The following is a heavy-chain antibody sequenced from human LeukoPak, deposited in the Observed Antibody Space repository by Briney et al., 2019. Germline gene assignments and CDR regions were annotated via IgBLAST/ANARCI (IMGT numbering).Heavy chain of an antibody. D-gene: IGHD1-1*01. J-gene: IGHJ4*02. Sequence: SETLSLTCTVSGRSTSSYYGSWTRQPPGEGLEWIWYIYYSGSTNYNPPLKSRVTISVDTSKNQFSLKLSSVTAADTAVYYCARYFSGKTLDQWGQGTLVTVSS. CDR1: GRSTSSYY. V-gene: IGHV4-59*01. CDR2: IYYSGST. CDR3: ARYFSGKTLDQ.